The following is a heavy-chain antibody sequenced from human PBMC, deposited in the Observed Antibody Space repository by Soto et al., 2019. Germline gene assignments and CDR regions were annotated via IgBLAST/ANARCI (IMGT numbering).Heavy chain of an antibody. Sequence: EVQLVESGGGLVQPGRSLRLSCTTSGFVFDDYAMHWVRLAPGKGLEWVSGISWNSGSIDYADSVRGRFTISRDNAKNSLFLQMSSLRTEDTALYYCAKVNSGYVGVPFDWGRGTSVTVSS. V-gene: IGHV3-9*01. CDR1: GFVFDDYA. CDR2: ISWNSGSI. CDR3: AKVNSGYVGVPFD. D-gene: IGHD5-12*01. J-gene: IGHJ6*02.